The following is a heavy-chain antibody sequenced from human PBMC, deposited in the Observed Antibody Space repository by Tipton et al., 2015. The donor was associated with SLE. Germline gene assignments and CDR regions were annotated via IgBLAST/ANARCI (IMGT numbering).Heavy chain of an antibody. CDR3: ALRWPDTWTTVY. Sequence: TLSLTCTVSGGSINAYYWTWIRQPPGKGLEYIGYVYPSGGSDYNPSLSGRVTISFDTSKNQFSLRLTSATAADTAVYYCALRWPDTWTTVYWGQGTLVTVSS. D-gene: IGHD5-12*01. J-gene: IGHJ4*02. CDR1: GGSINAYY. V-gene: IGHV4-59*07. CDR2: VYPSGGS.